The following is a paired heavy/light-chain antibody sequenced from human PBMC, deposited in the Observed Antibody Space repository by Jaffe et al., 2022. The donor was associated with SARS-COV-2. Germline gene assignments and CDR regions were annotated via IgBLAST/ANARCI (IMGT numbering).Heavy chain of an antibody. D-gene: IGHD2-2*01. CDR2: IRSKTNDYAT. Sequence: EVQLVESGGGLVQPGGSLKLSCAASGFTFSDSPMHWVRQASGKGLEWVGRIRSKTNDYATAYAASVKGRFTISRDDSKNTAYLQMNSLKTEDTAVYYCSRLSQYGTDGYYYYAMDVWGQGTTVTVSS. CDR1: GFTFSDSP. J-gene: IGHJ6*02. CDR3: SRLSQYGTDGYYYYAMDV. V-gene: IGHV3-73*01.
Light chain of an antibody. CDR1: QSVLYSSNNKHY. V-gene: IGKV4-1*01. CDR2: WAS. J-gene: IGKJ4*01. CDR3: QQYYRSPLT. Sequence: DIVMTQSPDSLTVSLGERATINCKSSQSVLYSSNNKHYLAWYQQKPGQPPKLLIYWASTRESGVPDRFSGSGSGTDFTLTISSLQAEDVAVYYCQQYYRSPLTFGGGTKVEIK.